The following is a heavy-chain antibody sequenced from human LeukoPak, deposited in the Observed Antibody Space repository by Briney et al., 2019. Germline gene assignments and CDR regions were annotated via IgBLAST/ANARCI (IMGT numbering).Heavy chain of an antibody. CDR2: INHSGST. Sequence: PSETLSLTCAVYGGSFSGYYWSWIRQPPGKGLEWIGEINHSGSTNYNPSLKSRVTISVDTSKNQFSLKLSSVTAADTAVYYCARVLEIVDCWGQGTLVTVSS. J-gene: IGHJ4*02. V-gene: IGHV4-34*01. CDR3: ARVLEIVDC. CDR1: GGSFSGYY. D-gene: IGHD1-1*01.